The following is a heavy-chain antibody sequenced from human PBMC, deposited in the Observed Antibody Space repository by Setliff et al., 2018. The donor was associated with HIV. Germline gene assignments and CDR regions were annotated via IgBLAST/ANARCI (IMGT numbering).Heavy chain of an antibody. J-gene: IGHJ5*02. CDR1: GYIFTGYY. D-gene: IGHD3-22*01. V-gene: IGHV1-2*02. CDR3: ARAPYHYDGRGNDFNWFDP. CDR2: INPNSGDT. Sequence: ASVKVSCKASGYIFTGYYIHWVRLAPGQGLEWMGWINPNSGDTNFAQKFQGRVTMTRDTSISAAYMDLSRLTSDDTAVFYCARAPYHYDGRGNDFNWFDPWGQGTLVTVSS.